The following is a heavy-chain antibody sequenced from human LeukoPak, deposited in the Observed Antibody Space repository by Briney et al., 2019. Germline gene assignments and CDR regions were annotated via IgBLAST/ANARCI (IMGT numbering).Heavy chain of an antibody. CDR1: GFTFSSYA. V-gene: IGHV3-23*01. CDR3: AKRGGSSFYYYYGMDV. Sequence: GGSLRLSCAASGFTFSSYAMSWVRQAPGKGLEWVSAISGSGGSTYYADSVKGRFTISRDNSKNTLYLQMNSLRAEDTAVYYCAKRGGSSFYYYYGMDVWGQGTTVTVSS. CDR2: ISGSGGST. J-gene: IGHJ6*02. D-gene: IGHD6-13*01.